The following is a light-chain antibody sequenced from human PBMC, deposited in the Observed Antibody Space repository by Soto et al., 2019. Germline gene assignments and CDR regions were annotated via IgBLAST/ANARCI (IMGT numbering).Light chain of an antibody. J-gene: IGKJ1*01. CDR2: GAS. Sequence: NVLTQSPGTLSLSPGERATLSCRASQSVSSNFLAWYQQRPGQAPRLLIYGASTRATGIPDRFSGSGSETDFTLTISRLEPEDFAVYYCQQDVTSPWTFGQGTKVDFK. CDR1: QSVSSNF. V-gene: IGKV3-20*01. CDR3: QQDVTSPWT.